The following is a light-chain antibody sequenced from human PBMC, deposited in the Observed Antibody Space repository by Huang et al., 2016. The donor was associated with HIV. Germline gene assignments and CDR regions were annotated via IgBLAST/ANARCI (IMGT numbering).Light chain of an antibody. V-gene: IGKV3-15*01. Sequence: EIVMTQSPATLSVSPGERATLSCRASQTVNSNLAWYQHKPGQAPRLLIYGASTRATGGPARFSGRGSGTKFTLTISSLQSEDFAVYYCQQYNNWLAFGQGTKVEIK. CDR3: QQYNNWLA. CDR1: QTVNSN. J-gene: IGKJ1*01. CDR2: GAS.